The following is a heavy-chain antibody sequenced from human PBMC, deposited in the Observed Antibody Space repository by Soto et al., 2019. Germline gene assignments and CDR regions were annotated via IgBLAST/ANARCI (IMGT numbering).Heavy chain of an antibody. CDR3: AKDLITPGTGSFDY. D-gene: IGHD2-15*01. CDR2: ISGSGGST. Sequence: EVQLLESGGGLVQPGGSLRLSCAASGFTFSSYAMSWVRQAPGKGLEWVSAISGSGGSTYYGDSVKGRFTISRDNSTSTSYLQMNSLRAEDTAVYYCAKDLITPGTGSFDYWGQGTLVTVSS. V-gene: IGHV3-23*01. J-gene: IGHJ4*02. CDR1: GFTFSSYA.